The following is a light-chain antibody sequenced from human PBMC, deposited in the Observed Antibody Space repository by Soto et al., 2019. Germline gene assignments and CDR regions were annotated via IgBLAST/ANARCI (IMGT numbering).Light chain of an antibody. V-gene: IGKV1-39*01. CDR2: AAS. Sequence: DIQMTQSPSSLSASVGDRVTITCRASQSISTYLNWYQQKPGKAPKLLIYAASSLQSGVPSRFSASGSGTDFTLTISSLQPEDFATYYGQQSYITPPLTFGGGTKVEIK. J-gene: IGKJ4*01. CDR3: QQSYITPPLT. CDR1: QSISTY.